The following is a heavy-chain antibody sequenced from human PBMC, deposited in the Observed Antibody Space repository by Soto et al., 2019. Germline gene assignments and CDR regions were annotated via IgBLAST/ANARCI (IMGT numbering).Heavy chain of an antibody. Sequence: ASVKVSCKASGYTFTSYGISWVRQAPGQGLEWMGWISAYNGNTNYAQKLQGRVTMTTDTSTSAAYMERRSLRSYDTAVYYCARAVGYCSGGSCSDYCCYYGMDVWGQGTTVTVSS. CDR1: GYTFTSYG. CDR2: ISAYNGNT. J-gene: IGHJ6*02. D-gene: IGHD2-15*01. CDR3: ARAVGYCSGGSCSDYCCYYGMDV. V-gene: IGHV1-18*01.